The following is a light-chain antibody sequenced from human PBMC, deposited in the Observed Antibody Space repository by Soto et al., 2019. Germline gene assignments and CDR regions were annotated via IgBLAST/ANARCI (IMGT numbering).Light chain of an antibody. CDR1: QSVTSF. J-gene: IGKJ1*01. CDR3: QQRSNWSTT. V-gene: IGKV3-11*01. Sequence: EIVLTQSPATLSLSPGERATLSCRASQSVTSFLAWYQQKPGQAPRLLIYDASKRATGIPARFSGSGSGTDFTLTISSLEPADFAVYFCQQRSNWSTTFGQGTKVEIK. CDR2: DAS.